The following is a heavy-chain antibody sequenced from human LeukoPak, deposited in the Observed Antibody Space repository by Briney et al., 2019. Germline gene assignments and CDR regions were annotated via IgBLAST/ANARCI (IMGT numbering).Heavy chain of an antibody. CDR3: ARVTYSSSWSPDYYYYMDV. J-gene: IGHJ6*03. D-gene: IGHD6-13*01. Sequence: SVKVSCKASGGTFSSYAISWVRQAPGQGLEWMGGIIPIFGTANYAQKFQGRVTITADESTSTAYMELSSLRSEHTAVYYCARVTYSSSWSPDYYYYMDVWGKGTTVTVSS. CDR1: GGTFSSYA. CDR2: IIPIFGTA. V-gene: IGHV1-69*01.